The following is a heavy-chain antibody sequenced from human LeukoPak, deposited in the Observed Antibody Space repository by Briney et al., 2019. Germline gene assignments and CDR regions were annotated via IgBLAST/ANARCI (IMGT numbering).Heavy chain of an antibody. CDR2: ISGSGGST. D-gene: IGHD4-17*01. J-gene: IGHJ4*02. CDR1: GFTFSSYA. CDR3: ANYYGDMPFWY. Sequence: PGGSLRLTCAASGFTFSSYAMSWVRQAPGKGLEWVSAISGSGGSTYYADSVKGRFTISRDNSKNTLYLQMNSLRAEDTAVYYCANYYGDMPFWYWGQGTLVTVSS. V-gene: IGHV3-23*01.